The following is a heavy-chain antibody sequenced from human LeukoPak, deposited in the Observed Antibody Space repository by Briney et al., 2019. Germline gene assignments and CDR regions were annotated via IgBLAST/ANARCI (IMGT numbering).Heavy chain of an antibody. D-gene: IGHD6-19*01. Sequence: SETLSLTCTVSGGSVSSGSSYWSWIRQPPGKGLGWIGYIYYSGSTNYDPSLKSRVTISVDTSKNQFSLKLSSVTAADTAVYYCASGGWYHDYWGQGTLVTVSS. CDR1: GGSVSSGSSY. J-gene: IGHJ4*02. V-gene: IGHV4-61*01. CDR2: IYYSGST. CDR3: ASGGWYHDY.